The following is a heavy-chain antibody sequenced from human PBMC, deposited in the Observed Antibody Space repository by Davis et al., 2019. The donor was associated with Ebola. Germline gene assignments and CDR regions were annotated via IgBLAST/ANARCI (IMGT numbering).Heavy chain of an antibody. CDR1: GFSFSTYE. V-gene: IGHV3-48*03. Sequence: GESLKISCAASGFSFSTYEMNWVRQAPGKGLEWVSYISSSGNTIYSADSVKGRFTISRDNAKNSLYLQMNSLRAEDTAVYYCALLDALWAFDIWGQGTMVTVSS. CDR2: ISSSGNTI. CDR3: ALLDALWAFDI. D-gene: IGHD1-1*01. J-gene: IGHJ3*02.